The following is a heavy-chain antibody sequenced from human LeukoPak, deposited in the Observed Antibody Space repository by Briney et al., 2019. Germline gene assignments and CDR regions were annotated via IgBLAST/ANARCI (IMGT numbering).Heavy chain of an antibody. V-gene: IGHV1-69*05. J-gene: IGHJ3*02. Sequence: SVKVSCKASGGTFSSYAISWVRQAPGQGLEWMGGIIPIFGTANYAQKFQGRVTITTDESTGTAYIELSSLRSEDTAVYYCARAQGYGDYQAGAFDIWGQGTMVTVSS. CDR1: GGTFSSYA. CDR2: IIPIFGTA. CDR3: ARAQGYGDYQAGAFDI. D-gene: IGHD4-17*01.